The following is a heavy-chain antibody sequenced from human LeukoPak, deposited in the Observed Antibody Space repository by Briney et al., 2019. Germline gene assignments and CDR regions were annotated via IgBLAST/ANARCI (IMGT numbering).Heavy chain of an antibody. Sequence: ASVEVSCKASGYTFTSYDINWVRQATGQGLEWMGWMNPNSGNTGYPQRFQGRVTITRNTSISTAYMELSSLRSEDTAVYYCARFSGSYYGSGAFDIWGQGTIITVSS. CDR3: ARFSGSYYGSGAFDI. CDR2: MNPNSGNT. D-gene: IGHD1-26*01. J-gene: IGHJ3*02. CDR1: GYTFTSYD. V-gene: IGHV1-8*03.